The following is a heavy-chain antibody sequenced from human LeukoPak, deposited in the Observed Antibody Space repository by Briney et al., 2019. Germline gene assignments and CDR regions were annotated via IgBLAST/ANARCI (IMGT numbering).Heavy chain of an antibody. Sequence: PGRSLRLSCAASGFTFDDYAMHWVRQAPGKGLEWVSGISWNSGSIGYADSVKGRFTISRDNAKNSLYLQMNSLRAEDTALYYCARMPVGGSGSYLGRGIDYWGQGTLVTVSS. D-gene: IGHD3-10*01. J-gene: IGHJ4*02. CDR1: GFTFDDYA. CDR3: ARMPVGGSGSYLGRGIDY. CDR2: ISWNSGSI. V-gene: IGHV3-9*01.